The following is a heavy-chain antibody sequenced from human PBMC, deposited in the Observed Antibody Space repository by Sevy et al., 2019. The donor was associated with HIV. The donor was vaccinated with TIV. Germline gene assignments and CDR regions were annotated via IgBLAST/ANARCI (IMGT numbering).Heavy chain of an antibody. Sequence: GSLRLSCAASGFTFSSYSMNWVRQAPGKGLEWVSYISSSSSTIYYADSVKGRFTISRDNAKNSLYLQMNSLRAEDTAVYYCARDLWLANYYYYGMDVWGQGTTVTVSS. CDR2: ISSSSSTI. J-gene: IGHJ6*02. CDR3: ARDLWLANYYYYGMDV. D-gene: IGHD6-19*01. CDR1: GFTFSSYS. V-gene: IGHV3-48*01.